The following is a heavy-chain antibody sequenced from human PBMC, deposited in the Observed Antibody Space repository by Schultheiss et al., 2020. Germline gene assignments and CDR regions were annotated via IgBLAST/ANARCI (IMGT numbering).Heavy chain of an antibody. CDR3: AIWKLSGNYYYMDV. V-gene: IGHV4-59*01. CDR2: IYYSGST. D-gene: IGHD2/OR15-2a*01. Sequence: SETLSLTCTVSGGSISSYYWSWIRQPPGKGLEWIGYIYYSGSTNYSPSLKSRVTISVDTSKNQFSLKLSSVTAADTAVYYCAIWKLSGNYYYMDVWGKGTTVTVSS. J-gene: IGHJ6*03. CDR1: GGSISSYY.